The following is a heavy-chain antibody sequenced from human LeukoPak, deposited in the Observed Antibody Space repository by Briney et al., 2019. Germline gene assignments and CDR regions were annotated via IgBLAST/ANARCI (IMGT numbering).Heavy chain of an antibody. Sequence: ASVKVSCKASGYTFTSYGISWVRPAPGQGLEWMGWISAYNGNTNYAQKLQGRVTMTTDTSTSTAYMELRSLRSDDTAVYYCARDVGGWFGELMGFYYYYGMDVWGQGTTVTVSS. J-gene: IGHJ6*02. D-gene: IGHD3-10*01. CDR3: ARDVGGWFGELMGFYYYYGMDV. CDR2: ISAYNGNT. CDR1: GYTFTSYG. V-gene: IGHV1-18*01.